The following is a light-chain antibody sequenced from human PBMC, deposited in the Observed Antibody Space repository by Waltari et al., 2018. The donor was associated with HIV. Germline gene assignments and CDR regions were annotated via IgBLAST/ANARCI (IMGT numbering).Light chain of an antibody. J-gene: IGKJ1*01. V-gene: IGKV4-1*01. Sequence: DIVMTQSPDSLAASLGERATINCKSNQTVLYTSNTMNYLAWYQQKPGQPPKLLIYWASTRESGVPDRFSGSGSGTDFTLTIRSLQAEDVAVYYCQQYFSTPWTFGQGTKVEIK. CDR2: WAS. CDR1: QTVLYTSNTMNY. CDR3: QQYFSTPWT.